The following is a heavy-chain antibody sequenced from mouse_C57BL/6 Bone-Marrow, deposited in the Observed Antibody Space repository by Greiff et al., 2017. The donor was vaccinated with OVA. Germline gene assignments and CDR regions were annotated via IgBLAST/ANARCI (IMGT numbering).Heavy chain of an antibody. V-gene: IGHV1-82*01. J-gene: IGHJ2*01. Sequence: QVQLKESGPELVKPGASVKISCKASGYAFSSSWMNWVKQRPGKGLEWIGRIYPGDGDTNYNGKFKGKATLTADNYSSKAYMQLIILTSEDSAVYFCARRITTVVATDYFDYWGQGTTLTVSS. CDR3: ARRITTVVATDYFDY. CDR2: IYPGDGDT. CDR1: GYAFSSSW. D-gene: IGHD1-1*01.